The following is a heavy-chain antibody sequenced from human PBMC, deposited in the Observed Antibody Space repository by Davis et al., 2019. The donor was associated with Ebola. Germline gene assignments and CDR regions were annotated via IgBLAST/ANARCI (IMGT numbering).Heavy chain of an antibody. V-gene: IGHV1-18*04. CDR1: GYTFPSSG. CDR3: ARMAAAGTKLDV. D-gene: IGHD6-13*01. J-gene: IGHJ6*02. CDR2: ISTYNGNT. Sequence: AASVKVSCKASGYTFPSSGIGWVRQAPRQGLEWMEWISTYNGNTNFAQKLQGRVTMTTDTSTSSAYMELRSLRSDDTAVYYCARMAAAGTKLDVWGQGTTVTVSS.